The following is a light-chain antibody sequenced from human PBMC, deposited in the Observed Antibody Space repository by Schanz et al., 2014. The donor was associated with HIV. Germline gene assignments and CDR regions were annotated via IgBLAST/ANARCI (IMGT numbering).Light chain of an antibody. CDR2: EVT. Sequence: QSVLTQPPSASGSPGQSVTISCTGTHSDVGGHNYVSWFQQHPGKAPRLIIYEVTKRPSGVPDRFSGSKSGNTASLIVSGLQAEDEADYYCSSYTSSSTVVFGGGTKLTVL. V-gene: IGLV2-8*01. CDR1: HSDVGGHNY. CDR3: SSYTSSSTVV. J-gene: IGLJ2*01.